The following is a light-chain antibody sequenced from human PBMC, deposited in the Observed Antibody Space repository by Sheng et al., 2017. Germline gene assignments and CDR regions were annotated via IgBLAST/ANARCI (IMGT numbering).Light chain of an antibody. CDR1: TGAVTSGHY. CDR2: DTS. J-gene: IGLJ2*01. V-gene: IGLV7-46*01. Sequence: QAVVTQEPSLTVSPGGTVTLTCGSSTGAVTSGHYPNWFQQKSGQAPRTLISDTSNKHSWTPARFSGSLLGGKAALTLSGAQPEDEAEYYCLLSGVFGGGTKLTVL. CDR3: LLSGV.